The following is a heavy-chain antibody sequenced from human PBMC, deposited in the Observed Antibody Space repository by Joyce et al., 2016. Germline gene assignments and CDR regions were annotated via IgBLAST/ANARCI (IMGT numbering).Heavy chain of an antibody. CDR3: ARERAPAYYFYMDV. V-gene: IGHV4-61*02. CDR2: IYTEGTT. CDR1: SGSISRGYYY. Sequence: QVQLRESGPGLVKSSQTLSLTCTVSSGSISRGYYYWSWIRQPAGKGLEWIGRIYTEGTTDYNPSLKSRVTISIATSKNQFSLKLSSVTAADTAVYYCARERAPAYYFYMDVWGRGTTVVVSS. J-gene: IGHJ6*03.